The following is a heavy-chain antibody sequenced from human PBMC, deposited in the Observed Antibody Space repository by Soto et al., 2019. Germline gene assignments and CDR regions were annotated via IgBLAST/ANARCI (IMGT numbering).Heavy chain of an antibody. D-gene: IGHD4-17*01. CDR1: GFTFSTYG. V-gene: IGHV3-30*18. Sequence: QVQLVESGGGEVQPGRSLTISCAASGFTFSTYGMHWVRQTPGKGLEWVAGISYDGTNKFYSDSVKGRFTISRDNFKNTLTLQMNSLRADDTAVYSCAKDLQSYGDYGYYCYGMDVWGLGTRVTVSS. CDR3: AKDLQSYGDYGYYCYGMDV. CDR2: ISYDGTNK. J-gene: IGHJ6*02.